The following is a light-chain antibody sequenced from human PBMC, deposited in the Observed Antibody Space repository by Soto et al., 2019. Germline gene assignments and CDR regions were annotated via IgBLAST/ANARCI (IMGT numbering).Light chain of an antibody. V-gene: IGLV2-11*01. J-gene: IGLJ1*01. CDR3: SSYTSSSTLHV. CDR2: DVN. Sequence: QSVLTQPRSVSGSPGQPVTISCTGTRSDVGGYNHVSWYQQHPGKAPKLIIFDVNKRPSAVPERFSGSKSGNTASLTISGLQAEDEADYYCSSYTSSSTLHVFGTGTKVTVL. CDR1: RSDVGGYNH.